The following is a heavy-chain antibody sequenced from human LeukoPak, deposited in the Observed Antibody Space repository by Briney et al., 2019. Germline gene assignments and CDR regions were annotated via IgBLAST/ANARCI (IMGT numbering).Heavy chain of an antibody. D-gene: IGHD2-2*01. CDR3: ARRLLGYCSSTSCPDAFDI. CDR2: IIPIFGTA. J-gene: IGHJ3*02. Sequence: SVEVSCKASGGTFSSYAISWVRQAPGQGLEWMGGIIPIFGTANYAQKLQGRVTMTTDTSTSTAYMELRSLRSDDTAVYYCARRLLGYCSSTSCPDAFDIWGQGTMVTVSS. V-gene: IGHV1-69*05. CDR1: GGTFSSYA.